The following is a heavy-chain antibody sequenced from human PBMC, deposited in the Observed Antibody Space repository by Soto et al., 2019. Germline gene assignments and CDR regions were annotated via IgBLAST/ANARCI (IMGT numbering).Heavy chain of an antibody. CDR3: AKYLYEYNSLRHFFDY. J-gene: IGHJ4*02. Sequence: GGSLRLSCAASGFSISSYVMSWVRQAPGKGLEWVSGISDSGGSTYYADSVKGRFTISRDNSKNTLYLQMTSLRVEDTAVYYCAKYLYEYNSLRHFFDYWGQGALVTVSS. CDR2: ISDSGGST. D-gene: IGHD2-2*01. V-gene: IGHV3-23*01. CDR1: GFSISSYV.